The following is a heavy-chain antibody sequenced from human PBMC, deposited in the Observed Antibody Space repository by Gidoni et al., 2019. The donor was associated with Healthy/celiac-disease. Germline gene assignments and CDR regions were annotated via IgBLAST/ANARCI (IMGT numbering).Heavy chain of an antibody. CDR3: ASGRLYGSGSYYKWEGRYFDY. CDR2: IIPIFGTA. CDR1: GGTFSSYA. D-gene: IGHD3-10*01. J-gene: IGHJ4*02. Sequence: QVQLVQSGAEVKKPGSSVKVSCKASGGTFSSYAISWVRQAPGQGLEWMGGIIPIFGTANYAQKFQGRVTITADESTSTAYMELSSLRSEDTAVYYCASGRLYGSGSYYKWEGRYFDYWGQGTLVTVSS. V-gene: IGHV1-69*01.